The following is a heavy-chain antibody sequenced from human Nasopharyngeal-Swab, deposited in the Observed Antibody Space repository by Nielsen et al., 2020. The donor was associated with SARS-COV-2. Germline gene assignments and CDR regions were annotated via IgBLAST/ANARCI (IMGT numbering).Heavy chain of an antibody. J-gene: IGHJ4*02. D-gene: IGHD3-3*01. CDR3: ARATIFGVVTFDY. Sequence: SETLSLTCTVSGGSISRYYWSWIRQPPGKGLEWIGYIYYSGSTNYNPSLKSRVTISVDTSKNQFSLKLSSVTAADTAVYYCARATIFGVVTFDYWGQGTLVTVSS. CDR1: GGSISRYY. CDR2: IYYSGST. V-gene: IGHV4-59*01.